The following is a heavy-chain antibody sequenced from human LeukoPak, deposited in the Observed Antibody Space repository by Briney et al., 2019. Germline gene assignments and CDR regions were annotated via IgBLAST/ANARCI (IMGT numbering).Heavy chain of an antibody. D-gene: IGHD7-27*01. CDR2: INSDGSST. J-gene: IGHJ2*01. CDR1: GFTFSTYW. V-gene: IGHV3-74*01. Sequence: PGGSLRLSCAASGFTFSTYWMHWVRQAPGKGLVWVSRINSDGSSTSYADSVKGRLTISRDNAKNTLCLQMNSLRAEDTAVYYCARQVLGNDWYFDLWGRGTLVTVSS. CDR3: ARQVLGNDWYFDL.